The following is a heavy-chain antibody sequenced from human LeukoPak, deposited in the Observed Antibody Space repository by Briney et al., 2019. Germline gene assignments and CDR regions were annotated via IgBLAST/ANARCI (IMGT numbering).Heavy chain of an antibody. CDR3: AKGDNYYDSSGPRSS. V-gene: IGHV3-21*01. CDR1: GFAFSSYS. J-gene: IGHJ4*02. D-gene: IGHD3-22*01. CDR2: ISSSSSYI. Sequence: PGGSLRLSCAASGFAFSSYSMNWVRQAPGKGLEWVSSISSSSSYIYYADSVKGRFTISRDSAKNSLYLQMNSLRAEDTAVYYCAKGDNYYDSSGPRSSWGQGTLVTVSS.